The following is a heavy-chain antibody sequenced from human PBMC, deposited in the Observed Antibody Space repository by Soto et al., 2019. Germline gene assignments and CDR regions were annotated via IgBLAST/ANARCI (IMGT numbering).Heavy chain of an antibody. J-gene: IGHJ3*01. V-gene: IGHV3-30-3*01. CDR2: ISYDGSNK. Sequence: GGSLRLSCAASGFTLSSYAMHWVRQAPGKGLERVAVISYDGSNKYYADSVKGRFTISSANSTNTLYLQMNSLIAEDTAIYFCAKVRLTDYLRYAPHLWGEGTVVTVSS. CDR1: GFTLSSYA. D-gene: IGHD2-8*01. CDR3: AKVRLTDYLRYAPHL.